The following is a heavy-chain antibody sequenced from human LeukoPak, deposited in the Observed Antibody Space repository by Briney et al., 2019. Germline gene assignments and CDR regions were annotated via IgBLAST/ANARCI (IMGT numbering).Heavy chain of an antibody. CDR1: GFTFSSYG. Sequence: PGRSLRLSCAASGFTFSSYGMHWVRQAPGKGLEWVAVIWYDGRNKYYADSVKGRFTISRDNSKNTVYLQMNSLTAEDTAVYYCATDLGSSRPNFWGQGILVTVSS. V-gene: IGHV3-33*01. CDR3: ATDLGSSRPNF. D-gene: IGHD6-13*01. J-gene: IGHJ4*02. CDR2: IWYDGRNK.